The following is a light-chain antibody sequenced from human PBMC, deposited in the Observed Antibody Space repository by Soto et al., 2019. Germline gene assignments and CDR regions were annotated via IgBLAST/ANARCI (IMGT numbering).Light chain of an antibody. CDR3: QQYNSYPLT. CDR1: QGISSY. Sequence: IQLTQSPSSLSASVGARVPITCRASQGISSYLAWYQQKPGKAPKLLIYAASTLQSGVPSRFSGSGSGTDFTLTISSLQPEDFATYYCQQYNSYPLTFGGGTKVDIK. CDR2: AAS. V-gene: IGKV1-9*01. J-gene: IGKJ4*01.